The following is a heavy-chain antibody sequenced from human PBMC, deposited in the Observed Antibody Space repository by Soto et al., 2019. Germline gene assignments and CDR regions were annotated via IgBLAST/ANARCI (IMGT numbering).Heavy chain of an antibody. CDR1: GGSISSYY. J-gene: IGHJ5*02. V-gene: IGHV4-59*01. CDR3: ARGSSWSDPYNCFHP. CDR2: IYYSGST. D-gene: IGHD6-13*01. Sequence: SETLSLTCTVSGGSISSYYWSWIRQPPGKGLEWIGYIYYSGSTNYNPSLKSRVTISVDTSKNQFSLKLSSVTAADTAVYYCARGSSWSDPYNCFHPRGQATLGTVSS.